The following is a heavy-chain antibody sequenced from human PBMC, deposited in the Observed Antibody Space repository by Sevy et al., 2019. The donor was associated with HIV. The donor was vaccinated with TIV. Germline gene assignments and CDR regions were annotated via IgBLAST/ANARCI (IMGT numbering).Heavy chain of an antibody. CDR3: ARKKYDYSNYNWFDP. CDR1: GYTFTSYG. J-gene: IGHJ5*02. Sequence: ASVKVSCKASGYTFTSYGISWVRQAPGQGLEWMGWISAYNGNTNYAQKLQGRVTMTTDTSTSTAYMGLRSLRSDDTAGYYCARKKYDYSNYNWFDPWGQGTLVTVSS. V-gene: IGHV1-18*01. D-gene: IGHD4-4*01. CDR2: ISAYNGNT.